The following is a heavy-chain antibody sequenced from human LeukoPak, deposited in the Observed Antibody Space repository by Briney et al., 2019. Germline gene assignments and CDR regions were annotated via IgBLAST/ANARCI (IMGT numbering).Heavy chain of an antibody. CDR2: INPSGGST. D-gene: IGHD6-13*01. CDR1: GYTFTNYY. Sequence: ASVKVSCKAPGYTFTNYYMHWVRQAPGQGLEWMGMINPSGGSTTYAQKFQGRVTMTRDTSTSTVYMELSILRSEDTAVYYCAREGTFSSPRNWFDPWGQGTLVTVSS. J-gene: IGHJ5*02. CDR3: AREGTFSSPRNWFDP. V-gene: IGHV1-46*01.